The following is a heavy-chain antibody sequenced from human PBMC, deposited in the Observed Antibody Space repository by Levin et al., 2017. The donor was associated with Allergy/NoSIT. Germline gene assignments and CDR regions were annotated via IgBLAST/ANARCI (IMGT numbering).Heavy chain of an antibody. CDR3: ARDCGGDCYSGYYGMDV. V-gene: IGHV4-39*07. CDR1: GGSISSSSYY. D-gene: IGHD2-21*02. J-gene: IGHJ6*02. CDR2: IYYSGST. Sequence: SETLSLTCTVSGGSISSSSYYWGWIRQPPGKGLEWIGSIYYSGSTYYNPSLKSRVTISVDTSKNQFSLKLSSVTAADTAVYYCARDCGGDCYSGYYGMDVWGQGTTVTVSS.